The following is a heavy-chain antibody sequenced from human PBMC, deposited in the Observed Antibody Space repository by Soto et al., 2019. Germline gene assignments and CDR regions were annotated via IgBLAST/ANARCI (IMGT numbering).Heavy chain of an antibody. Sequence: PSETLSLTCTVSGGSISSYYWSWIRQPPGKGLEWIGYIYYSGSTNYNPSLKSRVTISVDTSKNQFSLKLSSVTAADTAVYYCARSSTVTTLHAFDIWGQGTMVTVSS. CDR1: GGSISSYY. CDR3: ARSSTVTTLHAFDI. J-gene: IGHJ3*02. D-gene: IGHD4-17*01. V-gene: IGHV4-59*01. CDR2: IYYSGST.